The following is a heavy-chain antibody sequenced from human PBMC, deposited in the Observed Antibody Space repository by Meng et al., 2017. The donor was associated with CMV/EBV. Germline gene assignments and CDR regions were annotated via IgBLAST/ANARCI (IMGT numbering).Heavy chain of an antibody. J-gene: IGHJ5*02. D-gene: IGHD3-10*01. Sequence: WNCIRQAPSRGFAWLRRIYSRSKWYNDYAESFNSRITINPDTYKSQFSLQLNSVTPKDTAVYYCARDQRYYGSGSYYNSGWFDPWGQGTLVTVSS. CDR3: ARDQRYYGSGSYYNSGWFDP. CDR2: IYSRSKWYN. V-gene: IGHV6-1*01.